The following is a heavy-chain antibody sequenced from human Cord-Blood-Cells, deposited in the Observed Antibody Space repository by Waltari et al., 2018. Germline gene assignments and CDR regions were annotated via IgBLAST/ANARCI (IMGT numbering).Heavy chain of an antibody. J-gene: IGHJ3*02. CDR1: GGSFSGYY. CDR3: ARFHSGWYAFDI. V-gene: IGHV4-34*01. CDR2: INHSGST. D-gene: IGHD6-19*01. Sequence: QVQLQQWGAGLLKPSETLSLTCAVYGGSFSGYYWTCLRQPPGKGLEWIGEINHSGSTNYNPSLKSRVTISVDTSKNQFSLKLSSVTAADTAVYYCARFHSGWYAFDIWGQGTMVTVSS.